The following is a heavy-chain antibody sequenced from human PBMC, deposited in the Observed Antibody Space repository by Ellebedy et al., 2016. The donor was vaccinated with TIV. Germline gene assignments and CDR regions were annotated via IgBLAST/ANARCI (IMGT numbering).Heavy chain of an antibody. CDR2: ISGSGGST. D-gene: IGHD2-2*01. V-gene: IGHV3-23*01. Sequence: PGGSLRLSCAASGFTFSSYAMSWVRQAPGKGLEWVSAISGSGGSTYYADSVKGRFTISRDNSKNTLYLQMNSLRAEDTAVYYCAKDEGAIIIVVVPAATHRRPFDAFDIWGQGTMVTVSS. J-gene: IGHJ3*02. CDR1: GFTFSSYA. CDR3: AKDEGAIIIVVVPAATHRRPFDAFDI.